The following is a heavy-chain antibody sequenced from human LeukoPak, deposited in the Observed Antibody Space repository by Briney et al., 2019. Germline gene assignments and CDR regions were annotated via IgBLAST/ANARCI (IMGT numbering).Heavy chain of an antibody. V-gene: IGHV7-4-1*02. J-gene: IGHJ6*03. Sequence: ASVKVSCKASGGTFSSYAMNWVRQAPGQGLEWMGWINTNTGNPTYAQGFTGRFVFSLDTSVSTAYLQISSLKAEDTAVYYCASGQTLRYFDWSKSYYYYYYYMDVWGKGTTVTVSS. D-gene: IGHD3-9*01. CDR1: GGTFSSYA. CDR3: ASGQTLRYFDWSKSYYYYYYYMDV. CDR2: INTNTGNP.